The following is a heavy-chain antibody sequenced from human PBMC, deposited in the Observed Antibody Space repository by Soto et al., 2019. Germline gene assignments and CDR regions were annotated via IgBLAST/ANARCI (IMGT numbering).Heavy chain of an antibody. V-gene: IGHV3-21*01. CDR2: ISSSSSYI. CDR1: GFTFSSYS. J-gene: IGHJ4*02. Sequence: EVQLVESGGGLVQPGGSLRLSCAASGFTFSSYSMNWVRQAPGKGLEWVSSISSSSSYIYYADSVKGRFTISRDNAKNSLYLQMNSLRAEDTAVYYCARALTRNYYGSRLDYWGQGTLVTVSS. D-gene: IGHD3-10*01. CDR3: ARALTRNYYGSRLDY.